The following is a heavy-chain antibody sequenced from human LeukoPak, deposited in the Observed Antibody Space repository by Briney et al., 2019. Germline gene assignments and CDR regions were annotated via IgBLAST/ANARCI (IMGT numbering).Heavy chain of an antibody. D-gene: IGHD3-22*01. V-gene: IGHV3-74*01. J-gene: IGHJ4*02. CDR1: GFTFSSYW. CDR3: ARYGSSGYLDY. CDR2: INSDGSST. Sequence: GGSLRLSCAASGFTFSSYWMHWVRQAPGKGLVWVSRINSDGSSTSYADSVKGRFTISRDNAKNTPYLQMNSLRAEDTAAYYCARYGSSGYLDYWGQGTLVTVSS.